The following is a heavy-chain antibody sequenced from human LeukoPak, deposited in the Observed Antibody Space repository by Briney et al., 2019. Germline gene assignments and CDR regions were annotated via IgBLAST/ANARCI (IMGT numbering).Heavy chain of an antibody. CDR2: IYYTGIT. CDR3: ARGPPNGHDDSSGYYVPACLDF. D-gene: IGHD3-22*01. Sequence: PWETLSLPCTVSGGSISSCSYYWGRIRQPPGKGLVWIGSIYYTGITYYNPSLNSRVTISLDTSKNQFSLKLSSVTAADTAVYYCARGPPNGHDDSSGYYVPACLDFWGQGTLVTVSS. V-gene: IGHV4-39*07. J-gene: IGHJ4*02. CDR1: GGSISSCSYY.